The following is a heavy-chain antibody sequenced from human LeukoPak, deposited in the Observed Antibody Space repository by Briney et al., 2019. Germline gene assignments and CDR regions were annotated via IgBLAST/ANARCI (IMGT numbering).Heavy chain of an antibody. CDR3: AKLYSSGWLGLSS. V-gene: IGHV3-23*01. CDR2: ISGDGGRT. D-gene: IGHD6-19*01. J-gene: IGHJ5*02. CDR1: GFAFSNHA. Sequence: GGSLRLSCAASGFAFSNHAMSWVRQAPGKGLGWVSGISGDGGRTWYADSVKGRFTISRDNSKNTLYLQMSSLRDEDTAVYYCAKLYSSGWLGLSSWGQGTLVTVSS.